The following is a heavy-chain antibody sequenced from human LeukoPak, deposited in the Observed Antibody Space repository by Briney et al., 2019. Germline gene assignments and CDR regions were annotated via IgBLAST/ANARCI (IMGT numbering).Heavy chain of an antibody. Sequence: SETLSLSCTISGGYMSSYYWSWIRQPPGKGLEWIGYSYYSGSTNYNPSLKSRVTISVDTSKNQFSLKLSSVTAADTAVYYCARSRYCSTTSCYAFDIWGQGTMVTVSS. CDR2: SYYSGST. J-gene: IGHJ3*02. CDR3: ARSRYCSTTSCYAFDI. CDR1: GGYMSSYY. D-gene: IGHD2-2*01. V-gene: IGHV4-59*08.